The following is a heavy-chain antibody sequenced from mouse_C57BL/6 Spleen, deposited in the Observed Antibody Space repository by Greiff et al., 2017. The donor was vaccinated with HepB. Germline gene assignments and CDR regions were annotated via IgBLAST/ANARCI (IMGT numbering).Heavy chain of an antibody. D-gene: IGHD1-1*01. V-gene: IGHV8-8*01. J-gene: IGHJ1*03. CDR1: GFSLSTFGMG. CDR3: ARTCITAVVAPRYFDV. Sequence: QVQLKESGPGILQPSQTLSLTCSFSGFSLSTFGMGVGWIRQPSGKGLEWLAHIWWDDAKYYNPALKSRLTISKDTSKNQVVLKIDNVDTADTAKYYCARTCITAVVAPRYFDVWGTGTTVTVSS. CDR2: IWWDDAK.